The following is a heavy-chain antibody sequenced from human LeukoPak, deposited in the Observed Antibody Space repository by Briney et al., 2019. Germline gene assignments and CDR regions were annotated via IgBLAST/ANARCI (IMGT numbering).Heavy chain of an antibody. J-gene: IGHJ4*02. Sequence: GGSLRLSCAASRFAFKNAWMSWVRQAPGKGLEWIGRVRSESDGGATDYAAPVKGKFTISRDDSKNTLYLQMHNPQIEDTGVYYCATDRWEGDYWGQGTLVTVSS. D-gene: IGHD1-26*01. CDR2: VRSESDGGAT. CDR3: ATDRWEGDY. CDR1: RFAFKNAW. V-gene: IGHV3-15*05.